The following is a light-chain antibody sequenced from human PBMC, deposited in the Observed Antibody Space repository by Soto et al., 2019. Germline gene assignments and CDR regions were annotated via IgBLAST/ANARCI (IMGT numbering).Light chain of an antibody. J-gene: IGLJ2*01. Sequence: SYELTQPPSVSVSPGQTASINCSGDKLGDKYACWYQQKPGQSPVLVIYQDSKRPSGIPERFSGSNSGNTATLTISGTQAMDEADYYCQAWDSSTVVFGGGTKLTFL. V-gene: IGLV3-1*01. CDR3: QAWDSSTVV. CDR1: KLGDKY. CDR2: QDS.